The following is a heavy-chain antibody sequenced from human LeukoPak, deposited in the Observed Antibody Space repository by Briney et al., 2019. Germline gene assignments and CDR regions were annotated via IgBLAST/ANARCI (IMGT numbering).Heavy chain of an antibody. CDR1: GGSFSGYY. J-gene: IGHJ4*02. Sequence: SETLSLTCAVYGGSFSGYYWSWIRQPPGKGLEWIGEINHSGSTNYNPSIKSRVTISVDTSKNQFSLKLSSVTAADTAVYYCASSYSSGWRRFDYWGQGTLVTVSS. CDR2: INHSGST. CDR3: ASSYSSGWRRFDY. D-gene: IGHD6-19*01. V-gene: IGHV4-34*01.